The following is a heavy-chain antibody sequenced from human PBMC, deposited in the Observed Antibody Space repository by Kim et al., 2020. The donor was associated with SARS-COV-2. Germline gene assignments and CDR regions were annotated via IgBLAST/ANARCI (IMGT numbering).Heavy chain of an antibody. J-gene: IGHJ6*02. V-gene: IGHV1-69*13. CDR2: IIPIFGTA. D-gene: IGHD3-10*01. Sequence: SVKVSCKASGGTFSSYAISWVRQAPGQGLEWMGGIIPIFGTANYAQKFQGRVTITADESTSTAYMELSSLRSEDTAVYYCARDLLTMVRGVGDPMDVWGQGTTVTVSS. CDR3: ARDLLTMVRGVGDPMDV. CDR1: GGTFSSYA.